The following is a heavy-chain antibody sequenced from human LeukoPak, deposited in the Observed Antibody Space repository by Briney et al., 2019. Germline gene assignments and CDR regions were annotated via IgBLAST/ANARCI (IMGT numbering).Heavy chain of an antibody. Sequence: ASVKVSCKASGYTFPDYYMHWVRQAPGQGFEWMGWSNPNDGDSNYAQKFQERITMTRDTSISTAHMEVSRLRSDDTAVYYCARANFLYCSSSTCLFDYWGQGTLVTVSS. V-gene: IGHV1-2*02. CDR3: ARANFLYCSSSTCLFDY. J-gene: IGHJ4*02. CDR2: SNPNDGDS. D-gene: IGHD2-2*01. CDR1: GYTFPDYY.